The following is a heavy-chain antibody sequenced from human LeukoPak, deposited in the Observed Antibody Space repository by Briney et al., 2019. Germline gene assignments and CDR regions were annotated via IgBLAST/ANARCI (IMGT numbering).Heavy chain of an antibody. Sequence: ETLSLTCTVSGDSISNYFWTWIRQPAGKGLEWIGRISTTGSTNYNPSLKTRVTMSADTSKNQFSLKLTSVTAADTAVYYCARGVSVDYWGQGTRVTVSS. V-gene: IGHV4-4*07. CDR3: ARGVSVDY. CDR1: GDSISNYF. J-gene: IGHJ4*02. CDR2: ISTTGST. D-gene: IGHD3-3*01.